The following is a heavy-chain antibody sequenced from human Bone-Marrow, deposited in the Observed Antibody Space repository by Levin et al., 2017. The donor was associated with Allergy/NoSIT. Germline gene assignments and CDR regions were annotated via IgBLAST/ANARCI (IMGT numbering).Heavy chain of an antibody. CDR1: GGTFSSYA. J-gene: IGHJ5*02. CDR2: IIPIFGTA. Sequence: SVKVSCKASGGTFSSYAISWVRQAPGQGLEWMGGIIPIFGTANYAQKFQGRVTITADESTSTAYMELSSLRSEDTAVYYCARDFDPCSGGSCYHYARNNWFDPWGQGTLVTVSS. V-gene: IGHV1-69*13. CDR3: ARDFDPCSGGSCYHYARNNWFDP. D-gene: IGHD2-15*01.